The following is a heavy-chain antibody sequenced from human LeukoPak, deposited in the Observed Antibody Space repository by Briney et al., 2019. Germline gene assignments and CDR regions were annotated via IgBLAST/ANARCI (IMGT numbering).Heavy chain of an antibody. CDR1: GYTFTGYY. D-gene: IGHD6-19*01. Sequence: ASVKVSCKASGYTFTGYYMHWVRHAPGQGLEWMGWINPNSGGTNYAQKFQSRVTMTRDTTISTAYMELSRLRSADTAVYYCARDAVDIAVAGTFDYWGQGTLVTVSS. CDR3: ARDAVDIAVAGTFDY. J-gene: IGHJ4*02. CDR2: INPNSGGT. V-gene: IGHV1-2*02.